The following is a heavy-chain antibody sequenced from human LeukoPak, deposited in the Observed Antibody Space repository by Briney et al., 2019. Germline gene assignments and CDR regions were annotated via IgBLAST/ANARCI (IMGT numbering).Heavy chain of an antibody. CDR2: ISSSSSTI. Sequence: GGSLRLSCAVSALTFSSYSMNWARQAPGKGLEWVSYISSSSSTIYYADSVKGRFTISRDNAKNSLYLQMNSLRAEDTAVYYCARGVTGVTAINIDYCGQGTLVTVSS. V-gene: IGHV3-48*01. CDR1: ALTFSSYS. CDR3: ARGVTGVTAINIDY. D-gene: IGHD2-21*02. J-gene: IGHJ4*01.